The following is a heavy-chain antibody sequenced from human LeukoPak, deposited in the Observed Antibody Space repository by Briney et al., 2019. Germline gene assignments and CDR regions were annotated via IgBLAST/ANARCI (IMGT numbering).Heavy chain of an antibody. Sequence: GGPLRLSCAASGFTFSDYYMSWFRQAPGKGLEWVSAISGSGGSTYYADSVKGRFTISRDNSKNTLYLQMNSLRAEDTAVYYCAKHWGQLTYYFDYWGQGTLVTVSS. J-gene: IGHJ4*02. V-gene: IGHV3-23*01. D-gene: IGHD7-27*01. CDR3: AKHWGQLTYYFDY. CDR1: GFTFSDYY. CDR2: ISGSGGST.